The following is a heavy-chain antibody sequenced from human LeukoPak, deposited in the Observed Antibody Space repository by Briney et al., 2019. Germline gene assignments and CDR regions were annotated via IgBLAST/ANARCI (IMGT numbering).Heavy chain of an antibody. J-gene: IGHJ4*02. Sequence: GGSLRLSCAASGFTFSSYGMHWVRQAPGKGLEWVAVTWYDGRNNYYAASVKGRFTISRDDSKTTVYLLMNSLRAEDTAVYFCARDDSNIVATTKAFDYWGQGTLVTVSS. CDR2: TWYDGRNN. CDR1: GFTFSSYG. D-gene: IGHD5-12*01. CDR3: ARDDSNIVATTKAFDY. V-gene: IGHV3-33*01.